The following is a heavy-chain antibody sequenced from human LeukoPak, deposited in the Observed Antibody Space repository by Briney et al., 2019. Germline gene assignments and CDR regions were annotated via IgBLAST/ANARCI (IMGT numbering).Heavy chain of an antibody. D-gene: IGHD2-8*02. CDR2: ISTYNANT. CDR3: ATTRRTAYVVFDY. CDR1: GYTFTKYG. V-gene: IGHV1-18*01. Sequence: GASVKVSCKASGYTFTKYGITWVRQAPGQGLEWMGWISTYNANTNHAQKLQGRLTMTTDTSTSTAYMELRSLSSDDTAVYYCATTRRTAYVVFDYWGQGTLVTVSS. J-gene: IGHJ4*02.